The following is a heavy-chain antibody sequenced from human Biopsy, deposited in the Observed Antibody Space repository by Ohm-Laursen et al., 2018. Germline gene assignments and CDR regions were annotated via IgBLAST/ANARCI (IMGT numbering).Heavy chain of an antibody. J-gene: IGHJ4*02. CDR1: GFTFRNYW. CDR2: IKQDGSEK. D-gene: IGHD2-15*01. V-gene: IGHV3-7*01. Sequence: SLRLSCSASGFTFRNYWMTWVRQAPGKGLEWVANIKQDGSEKYSVDSVKGRFTISRGNAKNSLYLQMNSLRAEDTAVYYCARAYPPPGRRLVVVAGDFDCWGQGTRVTVSS. CDR3: ARAYPPPGRRLVVVAGDFDC.